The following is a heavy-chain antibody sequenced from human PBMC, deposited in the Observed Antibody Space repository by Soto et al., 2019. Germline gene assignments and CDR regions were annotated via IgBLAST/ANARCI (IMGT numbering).Heavy chain of an antibody. D-gene: IGHD3-16*02. CDR3: ASPYVYIWGRYRSSPFDI. Sequence: GESLKISCKGSGYSFTSYWIGWVRQMPGKGLEWMGIIYPGDSDTRYSPSFQGQVTISADKSISTAYLQGSSLKASDTAMYYCASPYVYIWGRYRSSPFDISGQATMVTVSS. V-gene: IGHV5-51*01. J-gene: IGHJ3*02. CDR1: GYSFTSYW. CDR2: IYPGDSDT.